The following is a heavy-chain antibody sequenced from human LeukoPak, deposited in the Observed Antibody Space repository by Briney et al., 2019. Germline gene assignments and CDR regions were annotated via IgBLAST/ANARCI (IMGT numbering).Heavy chain of an antibody. J-gene: IGHJ4*02. D-gene: IGHD2-21*02. CDR3: ARQSYCGGDCYQYYFDY. CDR1: GGSFSGYY. V-gene: IGHV4-34*01. CDR2: INHSGST. Sequence: SETLFLTCAVYGGSFSGYYWSWIRQPPGKGLEWIGEINHSGSTNYNPSLKSRVTISVDTSKNQFSLKLSSVTAADTAVYYCARQSYCGGDCYQYYFDYWGQGTLVTVSS.